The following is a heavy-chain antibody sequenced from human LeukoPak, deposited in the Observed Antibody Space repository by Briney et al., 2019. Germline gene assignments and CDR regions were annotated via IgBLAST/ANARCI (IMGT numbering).Heavy chain of an antibody. V-gene: IGHV4-39*07. CDR3: ARFRTDDSSGYYGGYFDS. J-gene: IGHJ4*02. CDR1: GGSISSSSYY. Sequence: SETLSLTCTVSGGSISSSSYYWGWIRQPPGTGLEWIGNIYHSGSTYYNPSLKSRVTLSVDTSKTQFSLKLSSVTAADTAVFYCARFRTDDSSGYYGGYFDSWGQGALVTVSS. CDR2: IYHSGST. D-gene: IGHD3-22*01.